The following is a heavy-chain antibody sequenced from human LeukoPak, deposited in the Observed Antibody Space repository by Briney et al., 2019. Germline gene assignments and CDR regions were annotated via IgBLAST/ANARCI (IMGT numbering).Heavy chain of an antibody. D-gene: IGHD5-12*01. CDR3: ARDARRYSGYDNFDY. CDR2: ISSSGSTI. Sequence: TTGGSLRLSCAASGFTFSDYYMSWIRQAPGKGLEWASYISSSGSTIYYADSVKGRFTISRDNAKNSLYLQMNSLRAEDTAVYYCARDARRYSGYDNFDYWGQGTLVTVSS. J-gene: IGHJ4*02. CDR1: GFTFSDYY. V-gene: IGHV3-11*01.